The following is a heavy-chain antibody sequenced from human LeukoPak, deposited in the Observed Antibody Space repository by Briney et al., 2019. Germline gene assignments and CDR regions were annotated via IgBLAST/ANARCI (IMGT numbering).Heavy chain of an antibody. J-gene: IGHJ3*02. D-gene: IGHD2-21*02. CDR2: IYTSGST. CDR1: GGSISSGSYY. CDR3: AGVVVSPILAFLSDAFDI. V-gene: IGHV4-61*02. Sequence: SETLSLTCTVSGGSISSGSYYWSWIRQHAGMGLEWIRRIYTSGSTNYNPSLKSRVTISVDTYKNQFSLKLSSVTAADPDVYYCAGVVVSPILAFLSDAFDIWGQGTMVTVSS.